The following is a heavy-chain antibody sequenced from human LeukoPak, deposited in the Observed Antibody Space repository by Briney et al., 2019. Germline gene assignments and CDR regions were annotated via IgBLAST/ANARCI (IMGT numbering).Heavy chain of an antibody. J-gene: IGHJ4*02. CDR3: AKSLYGGCDY. CDR1: GFSFSTYA. Sequence: PGGSLRLSCAASGFSFSTYAMSWVRQAPGKGLEWVSGVNGNGGSTSYADSVKGRFTIFRDNSKNTVYLQMNSLRVEDTAVCYCAKSLYGGCDYWGQGTVVTVSS. D-gene: IGHD3-16*02. V-gene: IGHV3-23*01. CDR2: VNGNGGST.